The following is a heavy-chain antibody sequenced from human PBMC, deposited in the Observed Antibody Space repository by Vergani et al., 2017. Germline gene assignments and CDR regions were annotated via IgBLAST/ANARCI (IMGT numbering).Heavy chain of an antibody. CDR3: ARAAYCSSTSCRRDFDY. J-gene: IGHJ4*02. CDR2: IYHSGST. Sequence: QVQLQESGPGLVKPSGTLSLTCAVSGGSISSSNWWSWVRQPPGKGLEWIGEIYHSGSTNYNPSLKSRVTISVDTSKNQFSLKLSSVTAADTAVYYCARAAYCSSTSCRRDFDYWGQGTLVTVSS. D-gene: IGHD2-2*01. V-gene: IGHV4-4*02. CDR1: GGSISSSNW.